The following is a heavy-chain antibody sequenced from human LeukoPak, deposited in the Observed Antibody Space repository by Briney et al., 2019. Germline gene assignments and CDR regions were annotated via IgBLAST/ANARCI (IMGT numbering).Heavy chain of an antibody. Sequence: SETLSLTCTVSGGSISSSSYYWSWIRQPPGKGLEWIGSIYYSGSTYYNPSLKSRVTISVDTSKNQLSLKLSSVTAADTAVYYCAREPVHYYDSSGYYYGEDYWGQGTLVTVSS. CDR3: AREPVHYYDSSGYYYGEDY. D-gene: IGHD3-22*01. CDR2: IYYSGST. V-gene: IGHV4-39*02. J-gene: IGHJ4*02. CDR1: GGSISSSSYY.